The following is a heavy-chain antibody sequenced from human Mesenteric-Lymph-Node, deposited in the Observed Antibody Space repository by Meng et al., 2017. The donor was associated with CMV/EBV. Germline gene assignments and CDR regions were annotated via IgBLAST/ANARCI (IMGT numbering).Heavy chain of an antibody. V-gene: IGHV3-30-3*01. CDR3: ARDISGASGWNCPLF. CDR1: GFTFSSYP. D-gene: IGHD6-19*01. Sequence: GESLKISCATSGFTFSSYPMHWVRQAPGKGLEWVAVISYDGGRKYYADSVKDRFSISRDNSKTTLYLQMDSLRTEDTAIFYCARDISGASGWNCPLFWGQGAVVTVSS. CDR2: ISYDGGRK. J-gene: IGHJ4*02.